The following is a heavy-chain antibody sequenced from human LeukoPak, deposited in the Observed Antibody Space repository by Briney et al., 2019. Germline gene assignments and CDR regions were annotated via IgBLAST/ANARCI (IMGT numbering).Heavy chain of an antibody. D-gene: IGHD3-9*01. V-gene: IGHV4-34*01. CDR1: GGSFSGYY. Sequence: SETLSLTCAVYGGSFSGYYWGWIRQPPGKGLEWIGEINHSGSTNYNPSLKSRVTISVDTSKNQFSLKLSSVTAADTAVYYCAREVGGILTGFYFDYWGQGTLVTVSS. CDR3: AREVGGILTGFYFDY. CDR2: INHSGST. J-gene: IGHJ4*02.